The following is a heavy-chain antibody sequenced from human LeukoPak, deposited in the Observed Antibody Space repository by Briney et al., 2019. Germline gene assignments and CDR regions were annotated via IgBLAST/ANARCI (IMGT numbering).Heavy chain of an antibody. D-gene: IGHD3-22*01. Sequence: SVKVSCKASGGTFSSYAISWVRQAPGQGLEWMGGIIPIFGTANYAQKFQGRVTITADESTSTAYMELSSLRSEDTAVYYCARGYYYDSSGYYPIAHFDYWGQGTLVTVSS. V-gene: IGHV1-69*13. CDR1: GGTFSSYA. CDR3: ARGYYYDSSGYYPIAHFDY. CDR2: IIPIFGTA. J-gene: IGHJ4*02.